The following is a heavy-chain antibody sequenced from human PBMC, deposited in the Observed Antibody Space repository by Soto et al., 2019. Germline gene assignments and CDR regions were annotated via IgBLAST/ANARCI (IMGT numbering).Heavy chain of an antibody. J-gene: IGHJ4*02. CDR2: INVFNGDP. D-gene: IGHD3-10*01. CDR3: VRLRRGQMDY. CDR1: GYLFTDYG. V-gene: IGHV1-18*01. Sequence: ASVKVSCKASGYLFTDYGIAWVRQAPGQGLEWMGWINVFNGDPRYAPNLQGRVTMTKDTSTNTASMELRSLRSDDTAVYFCVRLRRGQMDYWGQGSLVTVSS.